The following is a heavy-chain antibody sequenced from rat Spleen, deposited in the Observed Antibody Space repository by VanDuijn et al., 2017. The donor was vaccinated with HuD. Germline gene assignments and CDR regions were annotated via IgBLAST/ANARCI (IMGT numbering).Heavy chain of an antibody. V-gene: IGHV5S10*01. Sequence: EVQLVESGGGLVQPGKSLKLSCAASGFTFSAYNMAWVRQAPKKGLEWVAAIIYDSSRTYYRDSVKGRFTISRDTAQNTLYLQVNSLRSEDTASYYCARGGFFRYWGQGVMVTVSS. CDR1: GFTFSAYN. D-gene: IGHD1-11*01. CDR2: IIYDSSRT. J-gene: IGHJ2*01. CDR3: ARGGFFRY.